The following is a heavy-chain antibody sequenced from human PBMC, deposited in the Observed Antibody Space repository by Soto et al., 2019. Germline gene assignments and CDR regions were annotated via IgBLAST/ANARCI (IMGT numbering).Heavy chain of an antibody. J-gene: IGHJ6*02. CDR3: ARDDGGNYRYYDMEV. CDR1: GDTFSSYS. D-gene: IGHD1-7*01. CDR2: IIPVFGSA. V-gene: IGHV1-69*01. Sequence: QVQLVQSGAEVKKPGSSVKVSCKASGDTFSSYSITWVRQAPGQGLEWMGGIIPVFGSANYAQKFQGRVTITADESTSTAYMELSSLRSQDTAVYFCARDDGGNYRYYDMEVWGQGTTVTVSS.